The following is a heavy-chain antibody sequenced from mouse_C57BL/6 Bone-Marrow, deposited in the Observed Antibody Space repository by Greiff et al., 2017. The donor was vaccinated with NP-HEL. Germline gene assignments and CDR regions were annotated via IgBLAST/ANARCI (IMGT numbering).Heavy chain of an antibody. CDR2: INPSTGGT. Sequence: EVMLVESGPELVKPGASVKISCKASGYSFTGYYMNWVKQSPEKSLEWIGEINPSTGGTTYNQKFKAKATLTVDKSSSTAYMQLKSLTSEDSAVYYCARFDYAWFAYWGQGTLVTVSA. CDR1: GYSFTGYY. D-gene: IGHD2-4*01. CDR3: ARFDYAWFAY. V-gene: IGHV1-42*01. J-gene: IGHJ3*01.